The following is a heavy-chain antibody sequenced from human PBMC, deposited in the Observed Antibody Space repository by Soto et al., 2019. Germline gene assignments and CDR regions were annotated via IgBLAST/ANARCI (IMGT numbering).Heavy chain of an antibody. CDR2: IYYSGST. Sequence: PSETLSLTCTVSGGSISSSSYYWGWIRQPPGKGLEWIGSIYYSGSTYYNPSLKSRVTISVDTSKNQFSLKLSSVTAADTAVYYCARHVGYDIYLTGMNWFDPWGQGTLVTVSS. J-gene: IGHJ5*02. D-gene: IGHD3-9*01. CDR1: GGSISSSSYY. V-gene: IGHV4-39*01. CDR3: ARHVGYDIYLTGMNWFDP.